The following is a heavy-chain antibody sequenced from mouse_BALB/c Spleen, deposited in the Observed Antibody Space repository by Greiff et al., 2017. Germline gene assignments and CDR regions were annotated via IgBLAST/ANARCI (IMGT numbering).Heavy chain of an antibody. V-gene: IGHV1-5*01. CDR3: TREGQLGHFDY. CDR1: GYTFTSYW. J-gene: IGHJ2*01. D-gene: IGHD4-1*02. CDR2: IYPGNSDT. Sequence: EVQLQQSGTVLARPGASVKMSCKASGYTFTSYWMHWVKQRPGQGLEWIGAIYPGNSDTSYNQKFKGKAKLTAVTSTSTAYMERSSLTNEDSAVYYCTREGQLGHFDYWGQGTTLTVSS.